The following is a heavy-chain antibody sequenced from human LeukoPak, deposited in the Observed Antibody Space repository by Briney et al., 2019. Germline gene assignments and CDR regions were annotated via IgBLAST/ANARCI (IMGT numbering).Heavy chain of an antibody. J-gene: IGHJ6*03. Sequence: SETLSLTCAVYGGSFSGYYWSWIRQPPGKGLEWIGEINHSGSTNYNPSLKSRVTISVDTSKNQFSLKLSSVTAADTAVYYCARRYSGYDYHYYYYYMDVWGKGTTVTISS. V-gene: IGHV4-34*01. CDR2: INHSGST. CDR3: ARRYSGYDYHYYYYYMDV. CDR1: GGSFSGYY. D-gene: IGHD5-12*01.